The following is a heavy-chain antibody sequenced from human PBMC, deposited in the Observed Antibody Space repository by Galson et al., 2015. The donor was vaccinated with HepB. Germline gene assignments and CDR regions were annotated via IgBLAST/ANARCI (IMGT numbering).Heavy chain of an antibody. D-gene: IGHD6-13*01. V-gene: IGHV1-69*13. CDR3: ARDLRYTSIWYQDSYYMDV. CDR1: GGTFSSYA. Sequence: SSVKVSCKASGGTFSSYAISWVRQAPGQGLEWMGGIIPIFGTANYAQKFQGRVTITADESTSTAYMELSSLRSEDTAVYYCARDLRYTSIWYQDSYYMDVWGKGTTVTVSS. J-gene: IGHJ6*03. CDR2: IIPIFGTA.